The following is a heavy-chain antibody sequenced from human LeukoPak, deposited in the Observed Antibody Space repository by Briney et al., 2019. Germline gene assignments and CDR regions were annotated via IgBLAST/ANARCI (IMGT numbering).Heavy chain of an antibody. J-gene: IGHJ4*02. Sequence: SVKVSCKASGGTFSSYAISWVRQAPGQGLEWMGGIIPIFGTANYAQKFQGRVTITTDESTSTAYMKLSSLRSEDTAVYYCARQPNLYMVRGDHFDYWGQGTLVTVSS. CDR1: GGTFSSYA. D-gene: IGHD3-10*01. V-gene: IGHV1-69*05. CDR3: ARQPNLYMVRGDHFDY. CDR2: IIPIFGTA.